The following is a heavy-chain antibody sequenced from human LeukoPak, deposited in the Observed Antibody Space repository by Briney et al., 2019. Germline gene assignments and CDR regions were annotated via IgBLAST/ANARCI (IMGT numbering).Heavy chain of an antibody. CDR1: AYTFTGYY. CDR3: AREGSGWYGNFDY. D-gene: IGHD6-19*01. J-gene: IGHJ4*02. CDR2: INPDSGGT. V-gene: IGHV1-2*02. Sequence: ASVKVSCKASAYTFTGYYMHWVRQAPGQGLEWMGWINPDSGGTNYAQKFQGRVTMTRDTSISTAYMEVSRLRSNDTAVYYCAREGSGWYGNFDYWGQGTLVTVSS.